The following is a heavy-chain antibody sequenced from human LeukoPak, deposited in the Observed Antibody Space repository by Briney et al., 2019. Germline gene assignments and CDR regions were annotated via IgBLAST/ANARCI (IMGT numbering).Heavy chain of an antibody. CDR3: ARDEVAATSHYFDY. Sequence: PSETLSLTCAVYGGSFSGYYWSWIRQPPGKGREWIGEINHSGSTNYNPSLKSRVPISVDTSKNQFSLKLSSVTAADTAVYYCARDEVAATSHYFDYWGQGNLVTVSS. V-gene: IGHV4-34*01. D-gene: IGHD2-15*01. J-gene: IGHJ4*02. CDR2: INHSGST. CDR1: GGSFSGYY.